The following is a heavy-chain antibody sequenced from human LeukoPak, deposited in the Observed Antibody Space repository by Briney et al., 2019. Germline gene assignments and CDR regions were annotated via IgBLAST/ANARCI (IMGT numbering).Heavy chain of an antibody. V-gene: IGHV3-21*01. Sequence: GGSLRLSCAASGFTFSSYSMNWVRQAPGKGLEWVSSISSSSSYIYYADSVKSRFTISRDNAKNSLYLQMNSLRAEDTAVYYRARGPKGFFDYWGQGTLVTVSS. J-gene: IGHJ4*02. CDR2: ISSSSSYI. CDR1: GFTFSSYS. CDR3: ARGPKGFFDY.